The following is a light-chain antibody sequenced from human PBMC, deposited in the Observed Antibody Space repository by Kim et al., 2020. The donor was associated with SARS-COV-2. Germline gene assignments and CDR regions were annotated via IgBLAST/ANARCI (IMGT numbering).Light chain of an antibody. CDR1: SSHVGGYNY. Sequence: GHSVTISCPGTSSHVGGYNYVSWYQQHPGKAPKLMIYEVSKRPSGVPDRFSGSKSGNTASLTVSGLQAEDEADYYCSSYAGSNNLVFGGGTKLTVL. CDR3: SSYAGSNNLV. V-gene: IGLV2-8*01. CDR2: EVS. J-gene: IGLJ3*02.